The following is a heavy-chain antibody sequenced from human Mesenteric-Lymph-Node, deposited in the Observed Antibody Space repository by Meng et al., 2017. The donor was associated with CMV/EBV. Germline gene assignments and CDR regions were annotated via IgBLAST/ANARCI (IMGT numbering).Heavy chain of an antibody. V-gene: IGHV1-69*04. CDR3: ARGEMATISSGFDY. CDR1: VGSFGSYG. D-gene: IGHD5-24*01. J-gene: IGHJ4*02. Sequence: VGSFGSYGISCVRQGPGQGLEWMGRISPIIGIANYAQKFQGRVTITADKSTSTAYMELSSLRSEDTAVYYCARGEMATISSGFDYWGQGTLVTVSS. CDR2: ISPIIGIA.